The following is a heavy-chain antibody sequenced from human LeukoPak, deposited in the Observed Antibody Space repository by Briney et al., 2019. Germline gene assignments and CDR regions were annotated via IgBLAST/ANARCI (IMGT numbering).Heavy chain of an antibody. CDR1: GYTFTSYG. J-gene: IGHJ4*02. CDR3: ARCGVLGDFDY. Sequence: SVKVSCKASGYTFTSYGISWVRQAPGQGLEWMGGIIPIFGTANYAQKFQGRVTITADESTSTAYMELSSLRSEDTAVYFCARCGVLGDFDYWGQGTLVAVSS. CDR2: IIPIFGTA. V-gene: IGHV1-69*13. D-gene: IGHD3-10*02.